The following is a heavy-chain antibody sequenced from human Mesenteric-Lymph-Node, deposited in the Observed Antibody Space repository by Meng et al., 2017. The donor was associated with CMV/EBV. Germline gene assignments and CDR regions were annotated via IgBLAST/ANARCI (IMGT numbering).Heavy chain of an antibody. CDR1: GGSISSSSYY. J-gene: IGHJ3*02. Sequence: SETLSLTCTVSGGSISSSSYYWGWIRQPPGKGLEWIGSIYYSGSTYYNPSLKSRVTISVDTSKNQFSLKLSSVTAADTAVYYCASPVGSSSWYEEDAFDIWGQGTMVTVSS. CDR3: ASPVGSSSWYEEDAFDI. CDR2: IYYSGST. D-gene: IGHD6-13*01. V-gene: IGHV4-39*07.